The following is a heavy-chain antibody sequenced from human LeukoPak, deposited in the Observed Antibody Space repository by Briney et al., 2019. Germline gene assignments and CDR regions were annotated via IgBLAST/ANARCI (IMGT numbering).Heavy chain of an antibody. CDR1: GYTFTNYG. CDR3: ARDAGYCSIETCYDDAFDI. Sequence: APVKVSCKASGYTFTNYGLSWVRQAPGQGGEWMGWISGYNGNATYTQKLQGRVIITTDTTTTKAYMDLRSLRSDDPAVYYCARDAGYCSIETCYDDAFDIWGPGPMVTVSS. D-gene: IGHD2-2*01. J-gene: IGHJ3*02. CDR2: ISGYNGNA. V-gene: IGHV1-18*01.